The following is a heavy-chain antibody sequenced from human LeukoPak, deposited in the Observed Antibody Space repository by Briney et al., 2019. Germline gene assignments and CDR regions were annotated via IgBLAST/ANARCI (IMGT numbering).Heavy chain of an antibody. D-gene: IGHD3-3*01. J-gene: IGHJ4*02. Sequence: GASVKVSCKVSGYTLTELSMHWVRQAPGKGLEWMGGFDPEDGETIYAQKFQGRVTMTEDTSTDTAYMELGSLRSEDTAVYYCATDQSREISGYYLYYWGQGTLVTVSS. V-gene: IGHV1-24*01. CDR2: FDPEDGET. CDR1: GYTLTELS. CDR3: ATDQSREISGYYLYY.